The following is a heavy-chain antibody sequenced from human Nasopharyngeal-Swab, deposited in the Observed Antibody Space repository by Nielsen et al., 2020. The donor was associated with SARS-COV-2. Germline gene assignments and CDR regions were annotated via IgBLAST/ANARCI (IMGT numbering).Heavy chain of an antibody. Sequence: GGFLRLSCKGSGYSFTSYWIGWVRQMPGKGLEWMGIIYPGDSDTRYSPSFQGQVTISADKSISTAYLQWSSLKASDTAMYYCARRVGYCSGGSCYFDYWGQGTLVTVSS. CDR1: GYSFTSYW. CDR2: IYPGDSDT. D-gene: IGHD2-15*01. V-gene: IGHV5-51*01. J-gene: IGHJ4*02. CDR3: ARRVGYCSGGSCYFDY.